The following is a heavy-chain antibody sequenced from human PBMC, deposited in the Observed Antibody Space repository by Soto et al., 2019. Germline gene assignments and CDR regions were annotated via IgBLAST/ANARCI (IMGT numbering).Heavy chain of an antibody. CDR2: TYYRSKWYN. J-gene: IGHJ6*02. V-gene: IGHV6-1*01. CDR1: GGSVSSNTAV. Sequence: PSQTLTLTCAVSGGSVSSNTAVWNWIRQSPPSGLEWLGRTYYRSKWYNDYAVSVKSRITINPDTSKNQFSLQLNSVTPEDTAVYYCARVEIEYSSSSDYYYGMDVWGQGTTVTVSS. D-gene: IGHD6-6*01. CDR3: ARVEIEYSSSSDYYYGMDV.